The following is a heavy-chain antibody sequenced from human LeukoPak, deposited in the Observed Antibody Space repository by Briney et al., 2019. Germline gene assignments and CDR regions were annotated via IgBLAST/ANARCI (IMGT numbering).Heavy chain of an antibody. CDR3: ARGPSTRSGSYYNY. V-gene: IGHV3-30*04. J-gene: IGHJ4*02. CDR2: ISYDGSNK. Sequence: PGGSLRLSCAASGFTFSSYAMHWVRQAPGKGLEWVAVISYDGSNKYYADSVKGRFTISRDNSKNTLYLQMNSLRAEDTAVYYCARGPSTRSGSYYNYWGQGTLVTVSS. D-gene: IGHD1-26*01. CDR1: GFTFSSYA.